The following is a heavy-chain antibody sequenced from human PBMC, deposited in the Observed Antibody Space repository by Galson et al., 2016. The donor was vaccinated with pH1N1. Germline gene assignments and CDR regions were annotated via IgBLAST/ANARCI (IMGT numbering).Heavy chain of an antibody. D-gene: IGHD2-15*01. J-gene: IGHJ4*02. CDR1: GYTFARFY. V-gene: IGHV1-2*02. CDR3: ERVTPTEPFDY. Sequence: SVKVSCKASGYTFARFYLHWVRQAPGQGLEWMGWIDPKSGNTHYAQKFQGRVNVTRDTSISTAYMHLSGLTYDDAAVYYCERVTPTEPFDYWGQGALVTVSS. CDR2: IDPKSGNT.